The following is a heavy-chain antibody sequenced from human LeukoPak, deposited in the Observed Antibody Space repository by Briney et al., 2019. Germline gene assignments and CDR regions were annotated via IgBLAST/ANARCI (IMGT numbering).Heavy chain of an antibody. CDR1: GFTFSSYA. CDR3: AKDGVVDGYNSRHFDY. D-gene: IGHD5-24*01. V-gene: IGHV3-23*01. J-gene: IGHJ4*02. CDR2: ISGSGGST. Sequence: GGSLRLSCAASGFTFSSYAMSWVRQAPGKGLEWVSAISGSGGSTYYAASVKGRFTISRDNSKNTLYLQMNSLRAEDTAVYYCAKDGVVDGYNSRHFDYWGQGTLVTVSS.